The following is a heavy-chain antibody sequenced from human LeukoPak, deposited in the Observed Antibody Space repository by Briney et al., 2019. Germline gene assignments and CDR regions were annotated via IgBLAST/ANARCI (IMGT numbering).Heavy chain of an antibody. Sequence: GGSLRLSCAASGFTVSDNYMSWVRQAPGKGLEWVSVMYSRGDTYYANSVKGRFTISRDNAKNTLYLQMNSLRAEDTAVYYCAKGVLLPSGYNNCWFFDYWGQGTLVTVSS. CDR1: GFTVSDNY. J-gene: IGHJ4*02. CDR2: MYSRGDT. D-gene: IGHD6-19*01. CDR3: AKGVLLPSGYNNCWFFDY. V-gene: IGHV3-53*01.